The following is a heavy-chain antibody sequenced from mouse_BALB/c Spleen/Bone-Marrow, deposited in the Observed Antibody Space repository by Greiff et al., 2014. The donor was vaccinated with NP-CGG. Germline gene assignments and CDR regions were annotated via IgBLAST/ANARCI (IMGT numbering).Heavy chain of an antibody. J-gene: IGHJ4*01. CDR3: ARSGERFGAMDY. CDR2: ISDGGGYT. V-gene: IGHV5-4*02. D-gene: IGHD3-1*01. Sequence: EVHLVESGGGLVKPGGSLKLSCAASGFTFSDYYMYWVRQTPEKRLEWVATISDGGGYTYYPDSVWGRFIISRDNAKNNLYLQMSSLKSEDTAMYYCARSGERFGAMDYWGQGTSVTVFS. CDR1: GFTFSDYY.